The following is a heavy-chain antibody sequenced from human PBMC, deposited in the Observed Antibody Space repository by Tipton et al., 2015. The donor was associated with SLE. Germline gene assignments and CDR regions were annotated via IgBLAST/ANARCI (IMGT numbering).Heavy chain of an antibody. CDR1: GGSAISSSYY. CDR2: INHTGST. J-gene: IGHJ3*02. Sequence: TLSLTCTVSGGSAISSSYYWSWIRQPPGKGLEWFGEINHTGSTNYNPSLKSRVTISVDTSKKQFSLTLNSVTAADTAVYYCARSPRGAFDIWGQGTMVTVSS. V-gene: IGHV4-39*07. CDR3: ARSPRGAFDI. D-gene: IGHD1-14*01.